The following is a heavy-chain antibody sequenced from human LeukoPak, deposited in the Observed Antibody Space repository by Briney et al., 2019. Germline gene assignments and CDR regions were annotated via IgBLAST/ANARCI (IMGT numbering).Heavy chain of an antibody. CDR3: ARELLSYDSQGY. J-gene: IGHJ4*02. Sequence: ASVKVSCKASGYTFTGYGISWVRQAPGQGLEWMGWISAYNGNTNYAQKLQGRVTMTTDTSTSTAYMELRSLRSDDTAVYYCARELLSYDSQGYWGQGTLVTVSS. D-gene: IGHD5-12*01. CDR1: GYTFTGYG. V-gene: IGHV1-18*01. CDR2: ISAYNGNT.